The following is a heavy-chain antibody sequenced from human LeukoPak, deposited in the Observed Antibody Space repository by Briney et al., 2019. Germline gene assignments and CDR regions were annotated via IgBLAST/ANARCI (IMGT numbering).Heavy chain of an antibody. D-gene: IGHD6-19*01. Sequence: PSETLSLTCTVSGGSISSSSYYWGWIRQPPGKGLEWIGSIYYSGSTYYNPSLKSRVTISVDTSKNQFSLKLSSVTAADTAVYYCARSGWYRHNWFDPWGQGTLVTVSS. V-gene: IGHV4-39*07. J-gene: IGHJ5*02. CDR2: IYYSGST. CDR1: GGSISSSSYY. CDR3: ARSGWYRHNWFDP.